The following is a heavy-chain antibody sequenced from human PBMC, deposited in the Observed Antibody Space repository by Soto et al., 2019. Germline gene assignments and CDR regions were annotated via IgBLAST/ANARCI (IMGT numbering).Heavy chain of an antibody. CDR1: GFTFNTYW. J-gene: IGHJ3*02. Sequence: EVQVVESGGGLVQPGGSLRLSCAASGFTFNTYWMHWVRQAPGKGLVWISHINSDGSTTTYADSVKGRFTVSRDNAKNTLYLQMNRLRAEDTAVYYCVRDWSYAFDMWGQGTMVTVSS. V-gene: IGHV3-74*01. CDR2: INSDGSTT. CDR3: VRDWSYAFDM.